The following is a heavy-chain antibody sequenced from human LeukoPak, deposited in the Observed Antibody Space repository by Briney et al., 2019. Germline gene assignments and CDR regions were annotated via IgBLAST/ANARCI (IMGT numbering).Heavy chain of an antibody. CDR1: GGSFSGYY. V-gene: IGHV4-34*01. Sequence: SGTLSLTCAVYGGSFSGYYWSWIRQPPGKGLEWIGEINHSGSTNYNPSLKSRVTISVDTSKNQFSLKLSSVTAADTAVYYCATSSFWSGYYATDDYWGQGTLVTVSS. J-gene: IGHJ4*02. CDR3: ATSSFWSGYYATDDY. D-gene: IGHD3-3*01. CDR2: INHSGST.